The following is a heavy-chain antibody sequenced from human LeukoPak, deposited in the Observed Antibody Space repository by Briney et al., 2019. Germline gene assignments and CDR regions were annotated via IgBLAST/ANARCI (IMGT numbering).Heavy chain of an antibody. Sequence: GSLRLSCAASGFIFSNYALAWVRQAPGKGLEWVSGISGGGDNTYYADSVKGRFTISRDNSKNTLYLQMNSLGAEDTAVYFCAKGQGGDFWSGSAYFDWGQGTLVTVSS. D-gene: IGHD3-3*01. J-gene: IGHJ4*02. CDR1: GFIFSNYA. CDR3: AKGQGGDFWSGSAYFD. CDR2: ISGGGDNT. V-gene: IGHV3-23*01.